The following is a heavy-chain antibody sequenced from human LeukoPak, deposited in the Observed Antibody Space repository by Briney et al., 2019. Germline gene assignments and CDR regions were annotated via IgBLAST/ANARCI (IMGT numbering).Heavy chain of an antibody. CDR3: ARGADGVSSNSRGWFDP. D-gene: IGHD2-15*01. CDR2: INSDGRRT. Sequence: GGSLRLSCAVSGFTFSSYWMHWVRQAPGKGLVWVSRINSDGRRTTYAESVKGRFTISRDNAKNSLYLQMNSLRAEDTAVYSCARGADGVSSNSRGWFDPWGQGTLVTVSS. J-gene: IGHJ5*02. CDR1: GFTFSSYW. V-gene: IGHV3-74*01.